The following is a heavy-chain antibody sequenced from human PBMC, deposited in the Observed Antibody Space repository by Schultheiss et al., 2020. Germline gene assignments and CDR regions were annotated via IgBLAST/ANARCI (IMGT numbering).Heavy chain of an antibody. CDR1: GGTFSSYA. Sequence: SVKVSCKASGGTFSSYAISWVRQAPGQGLEWMGGIIPIFGTANYAQKFQGRVTITADESTSTAYMELSSLRSEDTAVYYCARCESEPYYDFWSGYYHDAFDIWGQGTMVTVSS. CDR2: IIPIFGTA. CDR3: ARCESEPYYDFWSGYYHDAFDI. J-gene: IGHJ3*02. V-gene: IGHV1-69*13. D-gene: IGHD3-3*01.